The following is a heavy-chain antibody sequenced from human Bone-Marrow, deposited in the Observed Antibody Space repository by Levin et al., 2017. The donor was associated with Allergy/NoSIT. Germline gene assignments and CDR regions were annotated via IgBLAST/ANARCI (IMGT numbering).Heavy chain of an antibody. CDR3: ARYGVTVNTYWSFDV. Sequence: PSETLSLTCAVYGGSFSGYYWSWIRQPPGKGLEWIGEVSHSGSTNYNPSLKSRVTISLDTSKNHFSLKLSSVTAADTAVYYCARYGVTVNTYWSFDVWGRGILVTVSS. CDR1: GGSFSGYY. CDR2: VSHSGST. D-gene: IGHD4-17*01. J-gene: IGHJ2*01. V-gene: IGHV4-34*01.